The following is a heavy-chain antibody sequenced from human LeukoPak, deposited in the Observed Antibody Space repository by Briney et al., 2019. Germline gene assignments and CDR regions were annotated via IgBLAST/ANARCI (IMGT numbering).Heavy chain of an antibody. J-gene: IGHJ3*02. CDR3: ARDEYGRSSRDGAFDM. D-gene: IGHD4/OR15-4a*01. CDR2: ISISSSYI. Sequence: GGSLRLSCAASGFTFISHCMTWVRQAPGKGLEWVPSISISSSYIYYADSVKGRFTISRDNRKNSIYLQMNSLRAEDTAVYYCARDEYGRSSRDGAFDMWGQGTMVTVSS. CDR1: GFTFISHC. V-gene: IGHV3-21*01.